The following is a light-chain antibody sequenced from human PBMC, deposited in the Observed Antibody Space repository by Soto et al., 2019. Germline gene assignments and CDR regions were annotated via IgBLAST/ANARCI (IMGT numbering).Light chain of an antibody. J-gene: IGLJ2*01. CDR3: QTWGTGFVL. CDR2: VDSDGSH. V-gene: IGLV4-69*01. Sequence: QLVLTQSPSASASLGASVKLTCTLSSGHSSYAIAWHQQQPQKGPRYLMKVDSDGSHIKGDGIPDRFSASSSGAERYLTISSLQSEDEADYYSQTWGTGFVLIGGGTKLTVL. CDR1: SGHSSYA.